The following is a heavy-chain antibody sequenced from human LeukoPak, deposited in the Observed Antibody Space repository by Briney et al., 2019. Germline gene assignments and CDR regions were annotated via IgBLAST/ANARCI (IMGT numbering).Heavy chain of an antibody. Sequence: SVEVSCKASGYTFPSYFMHWVRQAPGQGLEWMGRIIPIFGTANYAQKFQGRVTITADESTSTAYMELSSLRSEDTAVYYCARESTGTEIHFDYWGQGTLVTVSS. CDR3: ARESTGTEIHFDY. D-gene: IGHD1-1*01. V-gene: IGHV1-69*13. J-gene: IGHJ4*02. CDR1: GYTFPSYF. CDR2: IIPIFGTA.